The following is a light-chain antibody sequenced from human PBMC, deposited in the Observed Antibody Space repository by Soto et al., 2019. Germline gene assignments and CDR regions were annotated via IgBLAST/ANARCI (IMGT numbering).Light chain of an antibody. CDR1: QSISNY. V-gene: IGKV1-39*01. Sequence: DFQMTQSPSSLSASVGDRVTITCRASQSISNYLNWYQQKLGKAPKLLIYAASHLQSGVPSRFRDSGSGTDFTLTISSLQPEDFGTYYCQQSYNTHSWTFGQGTKVEIK. CDR3: QQSYNTHSWT. CDR2: AAS. J-gene: IGKJ1*01.